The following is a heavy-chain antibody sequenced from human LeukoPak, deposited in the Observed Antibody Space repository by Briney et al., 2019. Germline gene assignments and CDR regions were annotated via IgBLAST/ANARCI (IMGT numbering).Heavy chain of an antibody. CDR2: IYNSGTT. CDR3: ARLNWNDADFDY. CDR1: GGSISSSSYY. J-gene: IGHJ4*02. Sequence: TSSETLSLTCTVSGGSISSSSYYWGWIRQPPGKGLEWIGTIYNSGTTYYNPSLKSRVTISVDTSKNQFSLKLNSVTAADTAVYHCARLNWNDADFDYWGQGILVTVSS. V-gene: IGHV4-39*07. D-gene: IGHD1-1*01.